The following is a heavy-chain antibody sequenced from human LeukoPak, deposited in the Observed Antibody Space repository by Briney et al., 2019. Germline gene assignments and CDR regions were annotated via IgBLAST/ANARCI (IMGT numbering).Heavy chain of an antibody. CDR2: MNPNSGNT. CDR1: GYTFTSYD. J-gene: IGHJ4*02. Sequence: GASVNVSCTASGYTFTSYDINWVRQATGQGLEWMGWMNPNSGNTGYAQKFQGRVTMTRNTSISTAYMELSSLRSEDTAVYYCARAADSYGYVGYWGQGTLVTVSS. D-gene: IGHD5-18*01. CDR3: ARAADSYGYVGY. V-gene: IGHV1-8*01.